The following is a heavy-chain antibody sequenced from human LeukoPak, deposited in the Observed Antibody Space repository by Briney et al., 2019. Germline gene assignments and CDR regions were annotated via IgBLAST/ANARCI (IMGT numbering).Heavy chain of an antibody. J-gene: IGHJ4*02. CDR1: GYTFTGYY. V-gene: IGHV1-18*04. Sequence: ASVKVSCKASGYTFTGYYMHWVRQAPGQGLEWMGWISAYNGNTNYAQKLQGRVTMTTDTSTSTAYMELRSLRSDDTAVYYCAREESLDYWGQGTLVTVSS. CDR3: AREESLDY. CDR2: ISAYNGNT.